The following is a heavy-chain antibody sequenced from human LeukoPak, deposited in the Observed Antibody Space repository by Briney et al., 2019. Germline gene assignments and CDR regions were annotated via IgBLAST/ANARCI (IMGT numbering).Heavy chain of an antibody. CDR1: GGSFSGYY. D-gene: IGHD5-18*01. CDR3: ARGGSSGYSYGYKTFDY. J-gene: IGHJ4*02. CDR2: INHSGST. V-gene: IGHV4-34*01. Sequence: MSSETLSLTCAVYGGSFSGYYWSWIRQPPGKGLEWIGEINHSGSTNYNPSLKSRVTISVDTSKNQFSLKLSSVTAADTAVYYCARGGSSGYSYGYKTFDYWGQGTLVTVSS.